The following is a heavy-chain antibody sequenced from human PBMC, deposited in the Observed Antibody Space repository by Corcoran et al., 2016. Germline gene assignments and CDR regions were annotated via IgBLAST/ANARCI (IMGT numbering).Heavy chain of an antibody. J-gene: IGHJ4*02. Sequence: QVQLQESGPGLVKTWETLSLTCTVSGGSISNEYWSWIRRPPGEGLEGIGYIYTSGSTHYNPSLKSRVTISVETSKNQFSLTLSSVTAADTAVYYCARGSGWYLYGGPGTLVTVSS. CDR1: GGSISNEY. CDR2: IYTSGST. V-gene: IGHV4-4*09. CDR3: ARGSGWYLY. D-gene: IGHD6-19*01.